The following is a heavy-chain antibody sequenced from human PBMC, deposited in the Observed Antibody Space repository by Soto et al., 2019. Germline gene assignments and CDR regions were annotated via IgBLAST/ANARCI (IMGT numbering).Heavy chain of an antibody. D-gene: IGHD4-17*01. Sequence: QVQLVESGGGEVQPGRSLTISCAASGFTFRTYGMHWVRQTPGKGLEWVAVISYDGTNKFYSDSVKGRFTISRDNFKNTLTLQMNSLRADDTAVYSCAKDLQSYGDYDYYCYGMDVWGLGTRGTVSS. CDR1: GFTFRTYG. V-gene: IGHV3-30*18. J-gene: IGHJ6*02. CDR2: ISYDGTNK. CDR3: AKDLQSYGDYDYYCYGMDV.